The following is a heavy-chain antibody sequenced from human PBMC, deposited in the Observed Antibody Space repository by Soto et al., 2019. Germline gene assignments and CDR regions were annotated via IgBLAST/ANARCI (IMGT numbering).Heavy chain of an antibody. Sequence: PSETLSLTCTVSGGYISSYYWTWIRQPPGKGLEWIGYIYYSGTTNYNPSLKSRVTISVDTSKNQFSLKLSSVTAADTAVYYCARNMPYQPPAYYMDVWGKGTTVTVSS. J-gene: IGHJ6*03. V-gene: IGHV4-59*01. CDR2: IYYSGTT. CDR1: GGYISSYY. D-gene: IGHD2-2*01. CDR3: ARNMPYQPPAYYMDV.